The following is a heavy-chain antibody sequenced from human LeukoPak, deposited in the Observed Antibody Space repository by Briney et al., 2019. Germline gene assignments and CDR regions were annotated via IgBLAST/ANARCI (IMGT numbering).Heavy chain of an antibody. CDR2: ISGSGGRT. J-gene: IGHJ4*02. Sequence: GGSLRLSCAASGFTFSNYAMSWVRQAPGKGLAWVSAISGSGGRTYYADSVKGRFTISRDNSNSTLYPQIHSLRAEDTAVYYCARVVWFGELSKYYFDYWGQGTLVTVSS. CDR1: GFTFSNYA. CDR3: ARVVWFGELSKYYFDY. D-gene: IGHD3-10*01. V-gene: IGHV3-23*01.